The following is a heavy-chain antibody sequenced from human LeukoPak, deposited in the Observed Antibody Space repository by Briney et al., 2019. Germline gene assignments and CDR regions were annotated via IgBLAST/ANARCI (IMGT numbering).Heavy chain of an antibody. D-gene: IGHD1-26*01. CDR3: ASIVGATPYYFDY. Sequence: ASVKVSCKASGGTFSSYAISWVRQAPGQGLEWMGRIIPILGIANYAQKFQGRVTITADKSTSTAYMELSSLRSEDTAVYYCASIVGATPYYFDYWGQGTLVTVSS. CDR2: IIPILGIA. J-gene: IGHJ4*02. V-gene: IGHV1-69*04. CDR1: GGTFSSYA.